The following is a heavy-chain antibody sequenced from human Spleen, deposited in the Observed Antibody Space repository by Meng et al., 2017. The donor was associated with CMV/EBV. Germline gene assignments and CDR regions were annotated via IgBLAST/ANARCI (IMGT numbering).Heavy chain of an antibody. D-gene: IGHD3-3*01. CDR1: GYTFTGYY. CDR3: ARVTDFWSTPWGFDP. J-gene: IGHJ5*01. V-gene: IGHV1-2*02. CDR2: INANSGDT. Sequence: SGYTFTGYYMHWVRQAPGQGLEWMGWINANSGDTNYAVKFQGRVTMTRDTSITTAYMELGSLRSDDTAFYYCARVTDFWSTPWGFDPWGQGTLVTVSS.